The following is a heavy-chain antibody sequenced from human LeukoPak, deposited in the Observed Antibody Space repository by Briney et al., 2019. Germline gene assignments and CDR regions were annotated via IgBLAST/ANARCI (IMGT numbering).Heavy chain of an antibody. CDR3: ARENYDSSGYYY. CDR2: ISSSGSTI. V-gene: IGHV3-11*01. CDR1: GFTFSDYY. J-gene: IGHJ4*02. D-gene: IGHD3-22*01. Sequence: GGSLRLSCAASGFTFSDYYMSWIRQAPGKGLEWVSYISSSGSTIYYADSVKGRLTISRDNAKNPLYLQMNSLRAEDTAVYYCARENYDSSGYYYWGQGTLVTVSS.